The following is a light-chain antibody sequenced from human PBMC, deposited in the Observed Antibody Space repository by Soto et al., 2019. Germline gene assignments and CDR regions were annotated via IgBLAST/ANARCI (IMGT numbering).Light chain of an antibody. CDR3: CSYAGSYTYV. CDR2: SVS. V-gene: IGLV2-11*01. J-gene: IGLJ1*01. Sequence: QSVLTQPRSVSGSPGQSITISCTGTSSDVGGHNYVSWYQQYPGKAPKLLLSSVSKRPSGVPGRFSGSKSGNTASLTISGLQAEDEADYYCCSYAGSYTYVFGTGTKVTVL. CDR1: SSDVGGHNY.